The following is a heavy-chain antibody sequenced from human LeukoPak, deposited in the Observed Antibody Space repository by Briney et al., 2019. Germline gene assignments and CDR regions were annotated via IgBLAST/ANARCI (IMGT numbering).Heavy chain of an antibody. V-gene: IGHV4-61*02. D-gene: IGHD3-10*01. CDR1: GGSVSSGSYY. J-gene: IGHJ5*02. CDR2: INTSGST. Sequence: SETLSLTCTVSGGSVSSGSYYWNWIRQPAGKGLEWIGRINTSGSTNYNPSLKSRVTISVDTSKNQFSLRVRSVTAADTAVYYCARLRHYGSGSYPMTGNWFDPWGQGTLVSVSS. CDR3: ARLRHYGSGSYPMTGNWFDP.